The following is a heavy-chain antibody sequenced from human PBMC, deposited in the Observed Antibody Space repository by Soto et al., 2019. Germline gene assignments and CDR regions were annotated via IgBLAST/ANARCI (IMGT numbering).Heavy chain of an antibody. V-gene: IGHV3-48*01. Sequence: PGGSLRLSCAASGFTFGSYIMNWVRQAPGKGLEWLSYISSGGSTIYYADSVRGRFTISRDNAKNSLYLQVNSLRAEDTAVYYCARVSNRANWFDPWGQGTLVTVSS. CDR2: ISSGGSTI. CDR1: GFTFGSYI. CDR3: ARVSNRANWFDP. J-gene: IGHJ5*02.